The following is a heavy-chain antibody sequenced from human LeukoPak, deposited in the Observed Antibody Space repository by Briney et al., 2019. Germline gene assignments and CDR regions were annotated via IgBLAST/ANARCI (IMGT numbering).Heavy chain of an antibody. CDR3: ARGPYCGDDCYFDS. V-gene: IGHV4-4*07. CDR2: IYASGTT. CDR1: GGSISSSY. J-gene: IGHJ4*02. D-gene: IGHD2-21*02. Sequence: PSETLSLTCTVSGGSISSSYWSWIRQPAGKGLEWIGRIYASGTTNYNPSLRSRVTMSVDTSKNQFSLKVTSVTAADTAVYYCARGPYCGDDCYFDSWGQGTLVTVS.